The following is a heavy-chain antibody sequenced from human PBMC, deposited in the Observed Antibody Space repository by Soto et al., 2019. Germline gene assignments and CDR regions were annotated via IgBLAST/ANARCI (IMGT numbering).Heavy chain of an antibody. J-gene: IGHJ5*02. CDR2: INPNSGGT. Sequence: QVQLVQSGAEVKKPGASVKVSCKASGYTFTGYYMHWVRQAPGQGLEWMGWINPNSGGTNYAQKFQGWVTMTRDTSISTAHVGLTRLRSDDTAVYYCASSVAVAGRGNCFDPWGQGTLVTVAS. CDR1: GYTFTGYY. V-gene: IGHV1-2*04. CDR3: ASSVAVAGRGNCFDP. D-gene: IGHD6-19*01.